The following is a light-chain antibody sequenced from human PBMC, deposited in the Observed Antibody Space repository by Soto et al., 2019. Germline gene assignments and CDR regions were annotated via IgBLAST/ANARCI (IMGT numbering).Light chain of an antibody. Sequence: DIQLTQSPSFLSASVGDRITITCRASQGISSYLAWYQQKPGKAPKLLIYAASTLQSGVPSRFSGSGSGTEFTLTISSLQPEDFATYYGQQLNSYPLAFGGGTKVDIK. CDR1: QGISSY. CDR3: QQLNSYPLA. V-gene: IGKV1-9*01. CDR2: AAS. J-gene: IGKJ4*01.